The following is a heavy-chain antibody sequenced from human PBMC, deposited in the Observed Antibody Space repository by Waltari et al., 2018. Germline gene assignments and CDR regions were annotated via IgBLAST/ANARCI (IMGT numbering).Heavy chain of an antibody. V-gene: IGHV1-69*13. CDR1: GGTFSSYA. D-gene: IGHD2-15*01. CDR2: IIPIFGTA. J-gene: IGHJ6*02. CDR3: ASRTCSGGSCFTGTYYYGMDV. Sequence: QVQLVQSGAEVKKPGSSVKVSCKASGGTFSSYAISWVRQAPGQGLEGMGGIIPIFGTANYAQKFQGRVTITADESTSTAYMELSSLRSEDTAVYYCASRTCSGGSCFTGTYYYGMDVWGQGTTVTVSS.